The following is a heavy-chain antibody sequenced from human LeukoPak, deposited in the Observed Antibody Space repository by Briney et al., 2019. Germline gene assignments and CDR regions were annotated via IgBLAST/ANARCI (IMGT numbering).Heavy chain of an antibody. J-gene: IGHJ4*02. CDR3: ARAVYSSNWYAFDY. CDR2: IYTSGGT. Sequence: SETLSLTCTVSGVSISGYYWSWIRQPAGKGLEWIGRIYTSGGTNYNPSLKSRVTMSVDTSKNQFSLKLSSVTAADTAVYYCARAVYSSNWYAFDYWGQGAMLTLSS. CDR1: GVSISGYY. V-gene: IGHV4-4*07. D-gene: IGHD6-13*01.